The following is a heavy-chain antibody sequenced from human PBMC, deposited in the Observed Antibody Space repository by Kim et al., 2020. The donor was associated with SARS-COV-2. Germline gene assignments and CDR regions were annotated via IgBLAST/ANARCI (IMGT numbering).Heavy chain of an antibody. D-gene: IGHD6-19*01. J-gene: IGHJ4*01. CDR2: ISRTGSPI. CDR3: ARDTLESAVAASFDF. V-gene: IGHV3-48*02. CDR1: GFRFSGYS. Sequence: GGSLRLSCAASGFRFSGYSMNWVRQTPGKGLQWVAYISRTGSPIFYAESLRGRFTISRDNARSSVFLEMSSLRDEDTGLYYCARDTLESAVAASFDFWG.